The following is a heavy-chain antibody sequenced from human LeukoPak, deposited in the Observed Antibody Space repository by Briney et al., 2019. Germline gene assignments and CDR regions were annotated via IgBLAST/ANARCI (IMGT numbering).Heavy chain of an antibody. D-gene: IGHD3-22*01. CDR2: IYYSGST. V-gene: IGHV4-39*01. CDR3: ARQNSQWLLLRAPTFFDY. Sequence: SETLSLTCTVSGGSISSSSYYWGWIRQPTGKGLEWIGSIYYSGSTYYNPSLKSRVTISVDTSKNQFSLKLSSVTAADTAVYYCARQNSQWLLLRAPTFFDYWGQGTLVTVSS. CDR1: GGSISSSSYY. J-gene: IGHJ4*02.